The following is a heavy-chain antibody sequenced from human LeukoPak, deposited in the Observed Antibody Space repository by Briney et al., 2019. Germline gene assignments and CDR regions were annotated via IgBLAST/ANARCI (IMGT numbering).Heavy chain of an antibody. CDR3: ARDSLGDPTYYFDY. V-gene: IGHV3-30*03. CDR2: MSFDGSQ. J-gene: IGHJ4*02. D-gene: IGHD3-10*01. Sequence: TGGSLRLSCALSGRPFSSSIMHWVRRAPGKGLEWVAGMSFDGSQYYVESVKGRFTISRDNSGNTVYLHMTSLRPEDTAVYYCARDSLGDPTYYFDYWGQGTLVTVSS. CDR1: GRPFSSSI.